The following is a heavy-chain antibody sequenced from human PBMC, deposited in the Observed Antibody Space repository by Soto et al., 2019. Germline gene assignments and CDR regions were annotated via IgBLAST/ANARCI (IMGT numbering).Heavy chain of an antibody. J-gene: IGHJ3*02. CDR1: GGSFSGYY. V-gene: IGHV4-34*01. D-gene: IGHD4-17*01. Sequence: QVQLQQWGAGLLKPSETLSLTCAVYGGSFSGYYWSWIRQPPGKGLEWIGEINHSGSTNYNPSLKRRVPISVDTSKDQFALKLCSVTAADTAVYYCASGLYLLVDYGYYPPFLHAFDIWGQGTMVTVSS. CDR3: ASGLYLLVDYGYYPPFLHAFDI. CDR2: INHSGST.